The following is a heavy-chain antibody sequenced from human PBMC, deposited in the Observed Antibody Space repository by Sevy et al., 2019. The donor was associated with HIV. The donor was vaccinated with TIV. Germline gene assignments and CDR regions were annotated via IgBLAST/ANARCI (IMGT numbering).Heavy chain of an antibody. J-gene: IGHJ6*02. Sequence: QSQTLSLTCAISGDSVSSNNAAWNWIRQSPSRGLECLGRTFYRSNWYNDYAVSMKGRITINPDTSKNQLSLQLTSLTPEDTAVYYCARDGLTYGGMDVWGQGTTVTVSS. CDR2: TFYRSNWYN. CDR3: ARDGLTYGGMDV. CDR1: GDSVSSNNAA. V-gene: IGHV6-1*01. D-gene: IGHD1-20*01.